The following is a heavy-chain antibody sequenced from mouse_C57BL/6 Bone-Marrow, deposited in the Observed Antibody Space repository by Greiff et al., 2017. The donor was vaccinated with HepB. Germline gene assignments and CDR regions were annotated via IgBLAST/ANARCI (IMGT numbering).Heavy chain of an antibody. D-gene: IGHD4-1*01. CDR2: IDPSDSYT. CDR3: AREEVGRVLFAY. Sequence: QVQLQQPGAELVRPGTSVKLSCKASGYTFTSYWMHWVKQRPGQGLEWIGVIDPSDSYTNYNQKFKGKATLTVDTSSSTAYMQLSSLTSEDSAVYYCAREEVGRVLFAYWGQGTLVTVSA. CDR1: GYTFTSYW. V-gene: IGHV1-59*01. J-gene: IGHJ3*01.